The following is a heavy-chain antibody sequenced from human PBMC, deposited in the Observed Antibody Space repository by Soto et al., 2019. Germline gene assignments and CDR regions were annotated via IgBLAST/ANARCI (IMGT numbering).Heavy chain of an antibody. CDR1: GGSFSGYY. Sequence: SETLSLTCAVYGGSFSGYYWSWIRQPPGKGLEWIGEINHSGSTNYNPSLKSRVTISVDTSKNQFSLKLSSVTAADTAVYYCARGPELFDVVVVAATPFDYWGQGTLVTVSS. CDR3: ARGPELFDVVVVAATPFDY. CDR2: INHSGST. D-gene: IGHD2-15*01. J-gene: IGHJ4*02. V-gene: IGHV4-34*01.